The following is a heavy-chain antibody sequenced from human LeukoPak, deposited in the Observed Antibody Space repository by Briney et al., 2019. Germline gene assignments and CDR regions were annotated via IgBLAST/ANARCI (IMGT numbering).Heavy chain of an antibody. V-gene: IGHV3-30-3*01. CDR1: GFTFSSYA. CDR3: ARGSIAARYYYYYYMDV. CDR2: ISYDGSNK. Sequence: PGGSLRLSCAASGFTFSSYAMHWVRQAPGKGLEWVAVISYDGSNKYYADSVKGRFTISRDNSKNTPYLQMNSLRAEDTAVYYCARGSIAARYYYYYYMDVWGKGTTVTVSS. J-gene: IGHJ6*03. D-gene: IGHD6-6*01.